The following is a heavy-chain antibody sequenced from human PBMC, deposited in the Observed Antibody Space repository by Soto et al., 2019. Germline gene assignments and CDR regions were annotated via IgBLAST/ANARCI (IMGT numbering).Heavy chain of an antibody. CDR3: ARVRGIAARLDYYYYGIDV. CDR1: GYTFTSYG. J-gene: IGHJ6*02. CDR2: ISAYNGNT. Sequence: QAQLVQSGAEVKKPGASVKVSCKASGYTFTSYGIRWVRQARGQGLEWMGWISAYNGNTNYAQKLQGRVTMTTDTSTSTAYMELRSLRSDDTAVYYCARVRGIAARLDYYYYGIDVWGQGTTVSVS. V-gene: IGHV1-18*01. D-gene: IGHD6-6*01.